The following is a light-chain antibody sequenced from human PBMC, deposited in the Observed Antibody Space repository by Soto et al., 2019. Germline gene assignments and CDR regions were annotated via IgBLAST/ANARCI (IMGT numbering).Light chain of an antibody. J-gene: IGLJ1*01. CDR2: DVS. CDR3: SSYTSSNTYV. Sequence: QSALTLPASVSGSPGQSITISCTGTSSDVGRYNYVSWYQQHPGKAPKLIIYDVSNRPSGLSNRFSGSKSDNTASLTISGLQPEDEADYYCSSYTSSNTYVFAPGPKLTVL. V-gene: IGLV2-14*01. CDR1: SSDVGRYNY.